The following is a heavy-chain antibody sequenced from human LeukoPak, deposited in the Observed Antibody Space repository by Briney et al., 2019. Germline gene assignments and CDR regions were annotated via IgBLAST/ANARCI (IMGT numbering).Heavy chain of an antibody. CDR2: IYYSGST. CDR1: GGSISSYY. V-gene: IGHV4-39*01. J-gene: IGHJ4*02. CDR3: ARYSGSYLFDY. Sequence: SETLSLTCTVSGGSISSYYWGWIRQPPGKGLEWIGSIYYSGSTYYNPSLKSRVTISVDTSKNQFSLNLGSVTAADTAVYYCARYSGSYLFDYWGQGTLVTVSS. D-gene: IGHD1-26*01.